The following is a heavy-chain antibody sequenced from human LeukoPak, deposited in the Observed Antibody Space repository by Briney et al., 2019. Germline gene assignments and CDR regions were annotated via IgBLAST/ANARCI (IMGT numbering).Heavy chain of an antibody. Sequence: GASVKVSCKASGGTFSSYAISWVRQAPGQGLEWMGGIIPIFGTANYAQKFQGRVTITTDESTSTAYMELSSLRSEDTAVYYCARSTPLIPAAIHANYYYYYMDVWGKGTTVTVSS. CDR3: ARSTPLIPAAIHANYYYYYMDV. CDR1: GGTFSSYA. CDR2: IIPIFGTA. D-gene: IGHD2-2*01. J-gene: IGHJ6*03. V-gene: IGHV1-69*05.